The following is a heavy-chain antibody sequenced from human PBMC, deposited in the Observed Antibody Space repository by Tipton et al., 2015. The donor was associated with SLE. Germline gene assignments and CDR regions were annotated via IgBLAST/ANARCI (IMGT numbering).Heavy chain of an antibody. D-gene: IGHD3-3*01. V-gene: IGHV4-34*01. CDR2: SKHSGST. J-gene: IGHJ3*02. CDR3: VESYDFWSGPPDAFDI. Sequence: TLSLTCAVYGGFFSGYYCSWIRHPPGKGLDWIGESKHSGSTNYNPALKRRGTISIVTSKNQFSLKLSSVTAADTAVYYCVESYDFWSGPPDAFDIWGQGTMVTVSS. CDR1: GGFFSGYY.